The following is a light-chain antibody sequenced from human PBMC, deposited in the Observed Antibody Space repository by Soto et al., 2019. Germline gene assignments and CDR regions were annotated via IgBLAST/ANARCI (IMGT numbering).Light chain of an antibody. CDR1: QSVSSGY. CDR2: ATS. Sequence: EIVLTQSPGALSLSPGERVTLSCRASQSVSSGYLAWYQQKPGQAHRLLIFATSRSATGIPERFSGSGSGTDFTLTIIRLETEDVAVYYWQQYGSSPPITFGQVTRLEIK. CDR3: QQYGSSPPIT. J-gene: IGKJ5*01. V-gene: IGKV3-20*01.